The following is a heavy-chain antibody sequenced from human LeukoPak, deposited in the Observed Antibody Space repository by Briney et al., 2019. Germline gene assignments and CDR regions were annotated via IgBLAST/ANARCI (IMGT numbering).Heavy chain of an antibody. Sequence: SETLSLTCAVYGGSFSVYYWSWIRQPPGKGLEWIGEINHSGSTNYNPSLKSRVTISVDTSKNQFSLKLSSVTAADTAVYYCAREVGYGGNLLYYFDYWGQGTLVTVSS. CDR2: INHSGST. CDR1: GGSFSVYY. CDR3: AREVGYGGNLLYYFDY. J-gene: IGHJ4*02. D-gene: IGHD4-23*01. V-gene: IGHV4-34*01.